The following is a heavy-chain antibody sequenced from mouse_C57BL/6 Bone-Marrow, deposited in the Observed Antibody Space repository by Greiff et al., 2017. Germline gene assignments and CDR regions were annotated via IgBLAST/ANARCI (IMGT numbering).Heavy chain of an antibody. CDR2: ISYDGSN. D-gene: IGHD6-5*01. V-gene: IGHV3-6*01. J-gene: IGHJ1*03. CDR1: GYSITSGYY. Sequence: EVHLVESGPGLVKPSQSLSLTCSVTGYSITSGYYWNWIRQFPGNKLEWMGYISYDGSNNYNPSLKNQISLTRDTSKNQFFLKLNSVTTEDTATYDCARPSLPRWYFDVWGTGTTVTVSS. CDR3: ARPSLPRWYFDV.